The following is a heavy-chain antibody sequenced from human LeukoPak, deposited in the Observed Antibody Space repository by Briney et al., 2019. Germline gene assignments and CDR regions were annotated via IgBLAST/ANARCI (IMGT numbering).Heavy chain of an antibody. V-gene: IGHV4-59*08. CDR3: ARGYYYGSGSYPWFDP. CDR2: IYYSGST. Sequence: PSETLSLTCTVSGGPFSSYYWSWIRQPPGKGLEWLGYIYYSGSTKYNPSLKSRVTISVDTSKNQFSLKLSSVTAADTAVYYCARGYYYGSGSYPWFDPWGQGTLVTVSS. D-gene: IGHD3-10*01. J-gene: IGHJ5*02. CDR1: GGPFSSYY.